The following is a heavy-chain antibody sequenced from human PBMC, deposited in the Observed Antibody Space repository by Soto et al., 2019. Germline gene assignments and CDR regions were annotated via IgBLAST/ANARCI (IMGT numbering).Heavy chain of an antibody. Sequence: LVTLPLTCTVSGGSISSYYWSWIRQPPGKGLEWIGYIYYSGSTNYNPSLKSRVTISVDTSKNQFSLKLSSVTAADTAVYYCARRWGRSLDYWGQGTLVTVSS. CDR3: ARRWGRSLDY. J-gene: IGHJ4*02. D-gene: IGHD2-15*01. V-gene: IGHV4-59*08. CDR2: IYYSGST. CDR1: GGSISSYY.